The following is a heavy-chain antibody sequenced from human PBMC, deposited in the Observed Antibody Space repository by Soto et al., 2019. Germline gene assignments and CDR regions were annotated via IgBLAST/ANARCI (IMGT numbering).Heavy chain of an antibody. CDR2: ISSSGSTI. J-gene: IGHJ6*03. CDR3: ARVVLTYYYYMDV. CDR1: GFPFSSYN. V-gene: IGHV3-48*04. Sequence: GGSLSLSCAASGFPFSSYNMNWVRQAPGKGLEWVSFISSSGSTIYYADSVKGRFTISRDNFKNSLYLQMNSLSAEDTAVYYCARVVLTYYYYMDVWGKGTTVTVSS.